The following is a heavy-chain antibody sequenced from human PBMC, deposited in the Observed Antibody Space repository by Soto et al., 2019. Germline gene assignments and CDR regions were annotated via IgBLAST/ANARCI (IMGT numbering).Heavy chain of an antibody. D-gene: IGHD6-6*01. J-gene: IGHJ6*02. CDR2: ISNDGSNK. V-gene: IGHV3-30*18. CDR3: AKVVRADSTSSNVYYYFGMDV. CDR1: GFSFSTYG. Sequence: QVQMVESGGGVVQPGRSLRLSCAASGFSFSTYGMHWVRQAPGKGLEWMAVISNDGSNKYYADSVKGRFTISRDNSKDTLFLQMNSLRGEDTAVYYCAKVVRADSTSSNVYYYFGMDVWGQGTMVTVSS.